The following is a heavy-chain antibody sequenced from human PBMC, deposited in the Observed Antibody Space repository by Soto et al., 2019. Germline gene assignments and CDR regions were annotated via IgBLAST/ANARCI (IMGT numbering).Heavy chain of an antibody. J-gene: IGHJ4*02. D-gene: IGHD6-6*01. Sequence: PVGSLRLSCAASGFSVSSNYMSWVRQAPGKGLEWVSVIYSGGTTYYADSVKGRFTISRDNSRNTLYLQMSSLRAEDTAVYYCAREPGSSGGDYWGQGTLVTVSS. CDR3: AREPGSSGGDY. V-gene: IGHV3-53*01. CDR1: GFSVSSNY. CDR2: IYSGGTT.